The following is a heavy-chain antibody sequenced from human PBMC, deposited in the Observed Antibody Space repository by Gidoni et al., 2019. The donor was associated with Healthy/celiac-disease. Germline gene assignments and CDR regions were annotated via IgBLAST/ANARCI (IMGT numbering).Heavy chain of an antibody. CDR2: ISYDGSNK. Sequence: QVQLVESGGGVVQPGRSLRLSCAASGFTFSSYAMPWVRQAPGKGLEWVAVISYDGSNKYYADSVKGRFTISRDNSKNTLYLQMNSLRAEDTAVYYCARDRLPPISYDAFDIWGQGTMVTVSS. J-gene: IGHJ3*02. V-gene: IGHV3-30-3*01. CDR1: GFTFSSYA. D-gene: IGHD1-26*01. CDR3: ARDRLPPISYDAFDI.